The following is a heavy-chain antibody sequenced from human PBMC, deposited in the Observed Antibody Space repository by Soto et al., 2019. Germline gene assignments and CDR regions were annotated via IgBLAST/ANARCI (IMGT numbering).Heavy chain of an antibody. CDR3: SHGYYQYFES. CDR2: IKSKTDGGTV. CDR1: GLIFSDYH. D-gene: IGHD5-18*01. Sequence: PGGSLRLSCAASGLIFSDYHMDWVRQAPGKGPEWVGRIKSKTDGGTVEYAAPVKDRFTISRDDSENTLYLQMNSLKTEDTAVYYCSHGYYQYFESWGQGTLVTVSS. V-gene: IGHV3-15*07. J-gene: IGHJ4*02.